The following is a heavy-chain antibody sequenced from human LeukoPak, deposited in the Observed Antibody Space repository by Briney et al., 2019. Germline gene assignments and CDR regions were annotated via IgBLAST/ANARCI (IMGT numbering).Heavy chain of an antibody. CDR3: ARYEAARTYYYYMDV. Sequence: SVKVSCKASGGTFSGYAISWVRQAPGQGLEWMGGIIPIFGTANYAQKFQGSVTITADESTSTAYMELSSLRSEDTAVYYCARYEAARTYYYYMDVWGKGTTVTVSS. CDR2: IIPIFGTA. CDR1: GGTFSGYA. D-gene: IGHD6-6*01. V-gene: IGHV1-69*13. J-gene: IGHJ6*03.